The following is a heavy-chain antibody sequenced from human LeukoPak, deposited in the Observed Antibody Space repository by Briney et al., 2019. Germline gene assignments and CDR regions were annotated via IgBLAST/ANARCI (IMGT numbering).Heavy chain of an antibody. CDR3: ARGKGFRGYYFDY. V-gene: IGHV4-34*01. CDR2: INHSGST. Sequence: PSETLSLTCAVYGGSFSGYYWSWIRQTPGKGLEWIGEINHSGSTNYNPSLKSRVTISVDTSMNQFSLKLSSVTAADTAVYYCARGKGFRGYYFDYWGQGTLVTVSS. CDR1: GGSFSGYY. D-gene: IGHD3-10*01. J-gene: IGHJ4*02.